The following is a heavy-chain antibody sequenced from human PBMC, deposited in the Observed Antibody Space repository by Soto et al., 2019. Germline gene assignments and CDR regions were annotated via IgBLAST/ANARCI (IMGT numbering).Heavy chain of an antibody. J-gene: IGHJ4*02. CDR2: LRGDSGDT. D-gene: IGHD2-8*02. V-gene: IGHV1-18*04. CDR3: ARDVRGSCTSDACFYFDY. CDR1: GYTFSSHG. Sequence: QVQLVQSGAEVKKPGASVKVSCKTSGYTFSSHGISWVRQAPGQGLEWMGWLRGDSGDTNHALKFQGRISMTTDTSTDTAYMELRSLRSDDTAVYFCARDVRGSCTSDACFYFDYWGQGTLVTVSS.